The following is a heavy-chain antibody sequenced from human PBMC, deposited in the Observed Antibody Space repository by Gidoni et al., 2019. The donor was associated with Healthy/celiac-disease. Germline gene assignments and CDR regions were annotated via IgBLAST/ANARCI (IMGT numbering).Heavy chain of an antibody. D-gene: IGHD3-10*01. CDR2: INWNGGST. CDR1: GFTFADYC. CDR3: ARGRAHDYYGSGSYYTFDY. Sequence: EVQLVESGGCVVRPGGSLRLSCAASGFTFADYCMSWVRQAPGKGLEWVSGINWNGGSTGYADSVKGRFTISRDNAKNSLYLQMNSLRAEDTALYYCARGRAHDYYGSGSYYTFDYWGQGTLVTVSS. V-gene: IGHV3-20*04. J-gene: IGHJ4*02.